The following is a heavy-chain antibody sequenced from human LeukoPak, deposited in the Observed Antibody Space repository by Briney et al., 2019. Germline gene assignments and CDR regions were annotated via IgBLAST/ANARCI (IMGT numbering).Heavy chain of an antibody. J-gene: IGHJ4*02. Sequence: PGGSLRLSCAASGFTFSDYYMSWIRQAPGKGLEWVSAISGSGGSTYYADSVKGRFTISRDNSKNTLYLQMNSLRAEDTAVYYCAKVEVRYFDWPQNFDYWGQGTLVTVSS. D-gene: IGHD3-9*01. CDR3: AKVEVRYFDWPQNFDY. CDR1: GFTFSDYY. V-gene: IGHV3-23*01. CDR2: ISGSGGST.